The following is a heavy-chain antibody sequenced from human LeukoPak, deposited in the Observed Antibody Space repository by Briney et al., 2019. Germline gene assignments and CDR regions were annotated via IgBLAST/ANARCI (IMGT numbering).Heavy chain of an antibody. J-gene: IGHJ5*01. D-gene: IGHD3-10*01. CDR2: IYYSGST. Sequence: SETLSLTCTVSGGSISSYYWSWIRQPPGKGLEWIGYIYYSGSTNYNPSLKSRVTISVDTSTNQFSLKLSSVTAADTAVYCASARGSYGSGGYWFDTWGQGTMVTVSS. CDR3: ASARGSYGSGGYWFDT. CDR1: GGSISSYY. V-gene: IGHV4-59*01.